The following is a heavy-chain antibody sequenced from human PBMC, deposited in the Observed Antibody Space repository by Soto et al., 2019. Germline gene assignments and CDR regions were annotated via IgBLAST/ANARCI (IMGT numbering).Heavy chain of an antibody. D-gene: IGHD3-22*01. CDR1: GHTFTSYA. CDR2: ISAYNGNT. Sequence: SGKLYSKAPGHTFTSYAISWVQPAPGQGLEWMRWISAYNGNTNYAQKLQGRVTMTTDTSTSTSYMELRSLRSDDTALYYFARELYFYDYSGYSDAFDIWGQGTMVTVSS. CDR3: ARELYFYDYSGYSDAFDI. J-gene: IGHJ3*02. V-gene: IGHV1-18*01.